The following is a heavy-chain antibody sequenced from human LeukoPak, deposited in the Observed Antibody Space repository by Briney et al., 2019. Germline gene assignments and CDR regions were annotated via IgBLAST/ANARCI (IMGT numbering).Heavy chain of an antibody. CDR3: ARDAHNWNDRGLDY. CDR1: GFTVSSNY. D-gene: IGHD1-20*01. CDR2: IYSGGST. Sequence: GGSLRLSCAASGFTVSSNYMSWVRQAPGKGLEWVSVIYSGGSTYYADSVKGRFTISRDNSKNTLYLQMSSLRAEDTAVYYCARDAHNWNDRGLDYWGQGTLVTVSS. V-gene: IGHV3-66*02. J-gene: IGHJ4*02.